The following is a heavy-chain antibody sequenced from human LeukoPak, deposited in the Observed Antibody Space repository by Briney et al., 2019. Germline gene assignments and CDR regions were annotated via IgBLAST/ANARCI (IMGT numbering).Heavy chain of an antibody. CDR2: SRNKAKSYTT. Sequence: GGSLSLSCAISGFTFSDHFLDWVRQAPGKGLEWVGRSRNKAKSYTTEYAASVEGRFTISRDDSKSSLYLQMDSLKTEDTAVYYCVRVGSVAGSDYLDYWGQGTLVTVSS. D-gene: IGHD6-19*01. J-gene: IGHJ4*02. V-gene: IGHV3-72*01. CDR3: VRVGSVAGSDYLDY. CDR1: GFTFSDHF.